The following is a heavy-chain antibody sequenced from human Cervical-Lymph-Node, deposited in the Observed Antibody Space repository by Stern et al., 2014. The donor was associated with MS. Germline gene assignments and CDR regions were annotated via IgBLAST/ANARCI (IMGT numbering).Heavy chain of an antibody. CDR3: AKRRTKGYYYSHFDY. J-gene: IGHJ4*02. D-gene: IGHD3-22*01. Sequence: VQLVESGGGVVQPGRSLRLSCAASGFTFSTYGMHWVRQAPGKGLEWVADISYDGSNEDYADSVKGRFPIARDNSKNTLFLQLNSLRAEDTAVYYCAKRRTKGYYYSHFDYWGQGTLVTVSS. CDR2: ISYDGSNE. CDR1: GFTFSTYG. V-gene: IGHV3-30*18.